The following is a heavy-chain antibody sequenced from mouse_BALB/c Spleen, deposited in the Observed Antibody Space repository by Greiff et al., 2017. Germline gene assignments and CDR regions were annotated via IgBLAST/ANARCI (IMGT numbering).Heavy chain of an antibody. CDR2: ISSGSSTI. J-gene: IGHJ1*01. V-gene: IGHV5-17*02. CDR1: GFTFSSFG. CDR3: ARGDGRYWYFDV. Sequence: EVMLVESGGGLVQPGGSRKLSCAASGFTFSSFGMHWVRQAPEKGLEWVAYISSGSSTIYYADTVKGRFTISRDNPKNTLFLQMTSLRSEDTAMYYCARGDGRYWYFDVWGAGTTVTVSS. D-gene: IGHD1-1*01.